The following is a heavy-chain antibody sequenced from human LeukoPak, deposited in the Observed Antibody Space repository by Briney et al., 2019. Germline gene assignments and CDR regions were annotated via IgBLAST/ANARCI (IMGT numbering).Heavy chain of an antibody. D-gene: IGHD3-22*01. CDR3: ARGKYYYDSSGYLAP. Sequence: GGSLRLSCAASGFTFESYWMAWVRQATGKGLEWVSAIDTAGDTYYPGSVKGRFTISRENAKNSLYLQMNSLRAGDTAVYYCARGKYYYDSSGYLAPWGQGTLVTVSS. J-gene: IGHJ5*02. V-gene: IGHV3-13*01. CDR1: GFTFESYW. CDR2: IDTAGDT.